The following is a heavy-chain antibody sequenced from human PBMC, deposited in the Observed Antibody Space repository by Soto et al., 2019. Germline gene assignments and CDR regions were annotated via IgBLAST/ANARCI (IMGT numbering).Heavy chain of an antibody. J-gene: IGHJ4*02. D-gene: IGHD1-26*01. CDR2: ISGSGGST. CDR3: ARRGSGSYYDY. V-gene: IGHV3-23*01. CDR1: GFTFSSYA. Sequence: EVQLLESGGGLVQPGGSLRLSCAASGFTFSSYAMNWVRQAPGKGLEWVSVISGSGGSTYYADSVKGRFTIYRDNSKNTLYLQMNSLRAEDTAVYYCARRGSGSYYDYWGQGTLVTVSS.